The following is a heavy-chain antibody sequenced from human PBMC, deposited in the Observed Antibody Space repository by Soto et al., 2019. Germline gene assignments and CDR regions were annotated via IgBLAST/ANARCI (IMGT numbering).Heavy chain of an antibody. CDR1: GYTFTSYY. Sequence: GASVKVSCKASGYTFTSYYMHWVRQAPGQGLEWMGWINPNSGGTNYAQKFQGWVTMTRGTSISTAYMELSRLRSDDTAVYYWSRQYSSGWYDWANFDYWGQGTLVTVSS. CDR3: SRQYSSGWYDWANFDY. V-gene: IGHV1-2*04. J-gene: IGHJ4*02. CDR2: INPNSGGT. D-gene: IGHD6-19*01.